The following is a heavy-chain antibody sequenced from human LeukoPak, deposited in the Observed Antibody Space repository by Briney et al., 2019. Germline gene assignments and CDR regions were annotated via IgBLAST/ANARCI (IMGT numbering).Heavy chain of an antibody. CDR2: ASASGAGT. D-gene: IGHD3-10*01. Sequence: PGGSLRLSCAASGFTFSSYSMNWVRQAPGEGLEWVSTASASGAGTYYADSVRGRFTISRDNFKNMLYLQMDSLRAEDTAVYYCTKDHYYASGSYSDWGQGTLVTVSS. J-gene: IGHJ4*02. CDR1: GFTFSSYS. CDR3: TKDHYYASGSYSD. V-gene: IGHV3-23*01.